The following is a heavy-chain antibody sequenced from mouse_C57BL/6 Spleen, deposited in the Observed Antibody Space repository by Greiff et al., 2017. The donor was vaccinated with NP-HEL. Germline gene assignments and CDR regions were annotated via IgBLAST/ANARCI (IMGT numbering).Heavy chain of an antibody. CDR2: IWSGGST. CDR1: GFSLTSYG. V-gene: IGHV2-2*01. Sequence: QVQLKQSGPGLAQPSQSLSITCTVSGFSLTSYGVHWVRQSPGKGLEWLGVIWSGGSTDYNAAFISRLSISKDNSKSQVFFKMNSLQADDTAIYYCARKDDYDGGAAMDYWGQGTSVTVSS. CDR3: ARKDDYDGGAAMDY. D-gene: IGHD2-4*01. J-gene: IGHJ4*01.